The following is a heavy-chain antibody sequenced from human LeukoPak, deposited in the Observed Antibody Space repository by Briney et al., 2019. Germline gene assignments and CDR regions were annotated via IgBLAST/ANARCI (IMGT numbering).Heavy chain of an antibody. CDR3: AKDDAWLRFGE. Sequence: GGSLRLSCAASGFTFSNHGMNWVRQAPGKGLEWVSGISPSGDITYYADSVKGRFTISRDNSKNTVYLEVISLTAEDTAVYYCAKDDAWLRFGEWSQGTLVTVSS. V-gene: IGHV3-23*01. CDR1: GFTFSNHG. D-gene: IGHD3-10*01. J-gene: IGHJ4*02. CDR2: ISPSGDIT.